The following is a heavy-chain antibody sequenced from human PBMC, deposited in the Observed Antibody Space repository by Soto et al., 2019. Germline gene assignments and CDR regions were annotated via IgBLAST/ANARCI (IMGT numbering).Heavy chain of an antibody. CDR1: GGSISSGDYY. D-gene: IGHD4-17*01. CDR2: IYYSGST. CDR3: ARERVTDYGNWFDP. V-gene: IGHV4-30-4*01. Sequence: SETLSLTCTVSGGSISSGDYYWSWIRQPPGKGLEWIGYIYYSGSTYYNPSLKSRVTISLDTSKNQFSLKLSSVTAADTAVYYCARERVTDYGNWFDPWGQGTLVTVSS. J-gene: IGHJ5*02.